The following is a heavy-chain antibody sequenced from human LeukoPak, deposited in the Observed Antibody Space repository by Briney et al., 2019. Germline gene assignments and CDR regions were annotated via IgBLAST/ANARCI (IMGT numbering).Heavy chain of an antibody. V-gene: IGHV3-21*01. CDR2: ISSSSTYI. D-gene: IGHD6-19*01. CDR3: GRGTYSSGWLIDS. Sequence: PGGSLRLSCAASGFTLRSYNMDWVRQAPGRGLEWVSSISSSSTYIDYADSVEGRFNVSRDNAKNSLYLQMNRLKAEDSAIYSCGRGTYSSGWLIDSWGQGTLVTVSS. J-gene: IGHJ4*02. CDR1: GFTLRSYN.